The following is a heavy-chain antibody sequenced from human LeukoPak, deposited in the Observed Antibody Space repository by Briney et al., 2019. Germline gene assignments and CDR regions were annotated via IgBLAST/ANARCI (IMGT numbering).Heavy chain of an antibody. J-gene: IGHJ4*02. V-gene: IGHV4-61*05. D-gene: IGHD5-12*01. CDR3: ARGDSGYEPLDY. CDR2: IYYSGST. Sequence: SETLSLTCTVSGGSISSSNYYWAWIRQPPGKGLEWIGYIYYSGSTYYNPSLKSRVTISVDTSKNQFSLKLSSVTAADTAVYYCARGDSGYEPLDYWGQGTLVTVSS. CDR1: GGSISSSNYY.